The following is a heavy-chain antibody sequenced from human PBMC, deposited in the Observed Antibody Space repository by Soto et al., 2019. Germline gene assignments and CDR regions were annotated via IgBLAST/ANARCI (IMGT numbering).Heavy chain of an antibody. Sequence: GSLRLSCAASGFTFSSYWMSWVRRAPGKGLEWVANIKQDGSQKYYVDSVKGRFTISRDNAKNSVFLQMNSLRAEDTAVYYCARIGYSSSCFDYWGQGIPVTVSS. CDR3: ARIGYSSSCFDY. D-gene: IGHD6-6*01. CDR2: IKQDGSQK. J-gene: IGHJ4*02. CDR1: GFTFSSYW. V-gene: IGHV3-7*01.